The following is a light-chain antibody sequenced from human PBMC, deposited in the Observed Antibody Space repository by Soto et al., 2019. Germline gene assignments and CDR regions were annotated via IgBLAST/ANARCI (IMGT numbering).Light chain of an antibody. V-gene: IGKV1-5*01. CDR2: DAS. CDR1: QSISSW. Sequence: DIQMTQSPSTLSASVGDRVTITCRASQSISSWLAWYQQKPGKAPKLLIYDASSLESGVPSRFSGSGSGTEFTLTSSSLQPDYFATDYCQQYNSYSGTVGQGTKVEIK. CDR3: QQYNSYSGT. J-gene: IGKJ1*01.